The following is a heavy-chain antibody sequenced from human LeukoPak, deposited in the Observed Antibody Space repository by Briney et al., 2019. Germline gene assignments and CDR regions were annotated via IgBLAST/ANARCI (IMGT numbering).Heavy chain of an antibody. D-gene: IGHD3-10*01. CDR2: ISAHNGHT. V-gene: IGHV1-18*01. J-gene: IGHJ4*02. Sequence: GASVKVSCKASGGTFSSYGISWVRQAPGQGLEWMGWISAHNGHTNYAQKLQDRVTMTTDASTSTAYMDLGSLRSDDSAVYYCARLRDSNAGNYFDYWGQGTLVTVSS. CDR3: ARLRDSNAGNYFDY. CDR1: GGTFSSYG.